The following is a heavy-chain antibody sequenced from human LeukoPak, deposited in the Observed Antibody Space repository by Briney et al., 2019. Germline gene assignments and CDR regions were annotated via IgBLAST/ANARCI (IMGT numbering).Heavy chain of an antibody. J-gene: IGHJ4*02. CDR3: ARGGSSSSWYRSPFAY. Sequence: SETLSLTCAVYGGSFSGYYWSWIRQPPGKGLERIGEINHSGSTNYNPSLKSRVTISVDTSKNQFSLKLSSVTAADTAVYYCARGGSSSSWYRSPFAYWGQGTLVTVSS. D-gene: IGHD6-13*01. CDR2: INHSGST. CDR1: GGSFSGYY. V-gene: IGHV4-34*01.